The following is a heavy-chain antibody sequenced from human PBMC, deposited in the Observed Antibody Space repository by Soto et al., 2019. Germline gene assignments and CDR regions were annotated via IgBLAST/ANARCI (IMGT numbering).Heavy chain of an antibody. CDR2: IVGNGDHT. V-gene: IGHV3-23*01. Sequence: PGGSLRLSCAASGFTFSSYAMSWVRQAPGKGLEWVSAIVGNGDHTYYADSVKGRFTISRDNYWNTLDLQIDSLRVDDTAVYYCAKDDYWSGYSDSWGQGTLVTVSS. CDR3: AKDDYWSGYSDS. CDR1: GFTFSSYA. J-gene: IGHJ4*02. D-gene: IGHD3-3*01.